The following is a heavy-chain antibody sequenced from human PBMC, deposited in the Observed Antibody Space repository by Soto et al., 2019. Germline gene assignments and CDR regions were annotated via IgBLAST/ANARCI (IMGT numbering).Heavy chain of an antibody. CDR3: AHRRLRFLEWPDWYFDL. CDR1: GFSLSTSGVG. J-gene: IGHJ2*01. CDR2: IYWNDDK. Sequence: QITLKESGPTLVKPTQTLTLTCTFSGFSLSTSGVGVGWIRQPPGKALEWLALIYWNDDKRYSPSLKSRLTIAKDSSKNQVVLTMTNMDPVDTAINYCAHRRLRFLEWPDWYFDLWGRGTLVTVSS. V-gene: IGHV2-5*01. D-gene: IGHD3-3*01.